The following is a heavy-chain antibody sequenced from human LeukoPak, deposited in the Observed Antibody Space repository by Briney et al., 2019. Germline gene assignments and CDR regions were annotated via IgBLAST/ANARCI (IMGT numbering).Heavy chain of an antibody. D-gene: IGHD6-13*01. CDR3: ARLGGSSSWYYFDY. CDR2: IWYDGSNK. J-gene: IGHJ4*02. Sequence: GRSLRLSCAASGFTFSSYGMHWVRQAPGKGLEWMAVIWYDGSNKYYADSVKGRFTISRDNSKNTLYLQMNSLRAEDTAVYYCARLGGSSSWYYFDYWGQGTLVTVSS. CDR1: GFTFSSYG. V-gene: IGHV3-33*01.